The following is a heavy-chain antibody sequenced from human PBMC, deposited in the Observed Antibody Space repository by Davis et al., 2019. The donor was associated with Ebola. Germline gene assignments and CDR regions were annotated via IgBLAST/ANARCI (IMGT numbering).Heavy chain of an antibody. J-gene: IGHJ4*02. CDR2: INHSGST. CDR3: ARRVRGVIGY. V-gene: IGHV4-34*01. CDR1: GGSFSGYY. Sequence: MPSETLSLTCAVYGGSFSGYYWSWIRQPPGKGLEWIGEINHSGSTNYNPSLKSRVTISVDTSKNQFSLKLSSVTAADTAVYYCARRVRGVIGYWGQGTLVTVSS. D-gene: IGHD3-10*01.